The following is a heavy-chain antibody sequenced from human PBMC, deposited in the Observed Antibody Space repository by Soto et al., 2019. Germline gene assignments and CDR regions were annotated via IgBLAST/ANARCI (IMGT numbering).Heavy chain of an antibody. CDR3: VRGVNSDNAPGTFDY. CDR2: IWYDASDK. V-gene: IGHV3-33*01. J-gene: IGHJ4*01. CDR1: GFTFSSYA. D-gene: IGHD1-26*01. Sequence: QVQLVEAGGGVVQPGRTLRLSCAASGFTFSSYAMHWVRQAPGKGLEWVAVIWYDASDKYYADSVKGRYTITRDNDANRLYLHMISLRGEDTAVYSCVRGVNSDNAPGTFDYWGHGTRVTVSS.